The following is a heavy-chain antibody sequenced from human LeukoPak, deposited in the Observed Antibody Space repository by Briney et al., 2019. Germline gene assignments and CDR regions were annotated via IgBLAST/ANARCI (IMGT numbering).Heavy chain of an antibody. J-gene: IGHJ4*02. Sequence: SETLSLTCTVSGGSISSYYWSWIRQPPGKGLEWIGYIYYSGSTNYNPSLKSRVTISVDTSKNQFSLKLSSVTAADTAVYYCARLISSGWSLYYFDYWGQGTPVTVSS. CDR3: ARLISSGWSLYYFDY. V-gene: IGHV4-59*08. CDR2: IYYSGST. D-gene: IGHD6-19*01. CDR1: GGSISSYY.